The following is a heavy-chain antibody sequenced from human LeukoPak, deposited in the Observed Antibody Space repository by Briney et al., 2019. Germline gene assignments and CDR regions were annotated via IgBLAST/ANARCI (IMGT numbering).Heavy chain of an antibody. CDR1: GYTFTSYG. CDR2: ISAYNGNT. V-gene: IGHV1-18*01. D-gene: IGHD2-2*01. Sequence: PGASVKVSCKASGYTFTSYGITWVRQAPGQGLEWMGWISAYNGNTSYAQKLQGRVTMTTDTSTSTAYLDLRSLRSDDTAVYYCARAEQYQLLLHWGQGTLVTVSS. CDR3: ARAEQYQLLLH. J-gene: IGHJ4*02.